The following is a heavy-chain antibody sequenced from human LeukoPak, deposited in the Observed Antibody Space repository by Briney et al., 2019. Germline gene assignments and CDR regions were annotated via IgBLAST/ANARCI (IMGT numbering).Heavy chain of an antibody. J-gene: IGHJ3*02. Sequence: PGGSLRLSCAASGFTFSSYSMNWVRQAPGKGLELVSSISSSSTYIYYADSLKGRFTISRDNAKNSLSLQMNSLRAEDTAVYYCARDTHCSSTSCYNAFDIWGQGTMVTVSS. CDR1: GFTFSSYS. D-gene: IGHD2-2*02. V-gene: IGHV3-21*01. CDR3: ARDTHCSSTSCYNAFDI. CDR2: ISSSSTYI.